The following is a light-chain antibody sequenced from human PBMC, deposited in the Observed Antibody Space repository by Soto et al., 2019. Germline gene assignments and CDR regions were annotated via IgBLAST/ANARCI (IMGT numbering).Light chain of an antibody. CDR2: DVS. CDR1: SSDVGGYNY. J-gene: IGLJ1*01. V-gene: IGLV2-14*01. CDR3: SSYTSSSSLWV. Sequence: QSALTQPASVSGSPGQSITISCTGTSSDVGGYNYVSWYQQHPGKAPKLMIYDVSNRPSGVSNRFSGSKSGNTASLTMPGLQAEDEADYYCSSYTSSSSLWVFGTGTKVTVL.